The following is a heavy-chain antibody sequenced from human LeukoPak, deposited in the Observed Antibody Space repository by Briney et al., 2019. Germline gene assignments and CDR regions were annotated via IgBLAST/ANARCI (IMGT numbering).Heavy chain of an antibody. CDR1: GDSISSSNYY. D-gene: IGHD3-9*01. J-gene: IGHJ4*02. Sequence: SETLSLTCSVSGDSISSSNYYGGWIRQPPGKGLEWIGSIFYSGSTYYNPSLKSRVTISVDTSKNQFSLRLSSVTAADMAVYYCARERRGQDWYMDYWGQGTPVTVSS. CDR2: IFYSGST. V-gene: IGHV4-39*02. CDR3: ARERRGQDWYMDY.